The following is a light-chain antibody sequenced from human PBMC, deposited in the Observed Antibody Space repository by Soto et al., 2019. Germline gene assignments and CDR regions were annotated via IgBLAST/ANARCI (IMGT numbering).Light chain of an antibody. CDR2: DAS. Sequence: DIQMTQSPSSLSASVGDRVTITCQASQDISNYLNWYQQKPGKAPKLLIYDASNLETGVPSRFSGSGSGTDFTFTISSLQPEDIATYYCQQYDNLPGFGQETKLEIK. CDR1: QDISNY. V-gene: IGKV1-33*01. CDR3: QQYDNLPG. J-gene: IGKJ2*03.